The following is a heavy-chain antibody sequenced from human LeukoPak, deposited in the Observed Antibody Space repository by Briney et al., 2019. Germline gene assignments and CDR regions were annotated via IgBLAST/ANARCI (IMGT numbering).Heavy chain of an antibody. CDR3: ARGNGSGSHYNNYFDY. D-gene: IGHD3-10*01. CDR1: GFTFSSYA. V-gene: IGHV3-30*04. CDR2: ISYDGSNK. Sequence: PGRSLRLSCAASGFTFSSYATHWVRQAPGKGLEWVAVISYDGSNKYYADSVKGRFTISRDNSKNTLYLQMNSLRAEDTAVYYCARGNGSGSHYNNYFDYWGQGTLVTVSS. J-gene: IGHJ4*02.